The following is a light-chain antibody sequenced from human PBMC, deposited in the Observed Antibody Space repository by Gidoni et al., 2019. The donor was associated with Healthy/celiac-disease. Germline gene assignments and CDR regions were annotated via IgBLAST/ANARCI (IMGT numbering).Light chain of an antibody. CDR1: QSVSSSY. CDR3: QQYGSSPWT. V-gene: IGKV3-20*01. Sequence: EIVLTQSPGTLSLSPGERATLSCRAHQSVSSSYLAWYQQKPGQAPRLLIYGASSRATGIPDRFSGSGSGTDFTRTISRLEPEDVAVYYCQQYGSSPWTFGQGTKVEIK. J-gene: IGKJ1*01. CDR2: GAS.